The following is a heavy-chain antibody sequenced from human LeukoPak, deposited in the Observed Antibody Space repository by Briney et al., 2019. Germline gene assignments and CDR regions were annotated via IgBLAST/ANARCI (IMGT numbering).Heavy chain of an antibody. J-gene: IGHJ4*02. CDR1: GGSFSGYY. CDR3: ARGWLEQLFDS. D-gene: IGHD5-24*01. CDR2: INHSGST. V-gene: IGHV4-34*01. Sequence: SETLSLTCAVYGGSFSGYYWSWIRQPPGKGLEWIGEINHSGSTNYNPSLKSRVTISVDTSKNEFSLNLNSVTAADTAVYYCARGWLEQLFDSWGQGTLVTVSS.